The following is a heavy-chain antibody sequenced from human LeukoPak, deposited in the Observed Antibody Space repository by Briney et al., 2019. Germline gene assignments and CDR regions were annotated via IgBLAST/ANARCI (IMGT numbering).Heavy chain of an antibody. J-gene: IGHJ6*02. D-gene: IGHD6-13*01. CDR1: GGSISSGDYY. Sequence: SSQTLSLTCTVSGGSISSGDYYWSWIRQPPGKGLVWIGYIYYSGSTYYNPSLKSRVTISVDTSKNQFSLKLSSVTAADTAVYYCARASSWYDYGMDVWGQGTTVTVSS. V-gene: IGHV4-30-4*01. CDR3: ARASSWYDYGMDV. CDR2: IYYSGST.